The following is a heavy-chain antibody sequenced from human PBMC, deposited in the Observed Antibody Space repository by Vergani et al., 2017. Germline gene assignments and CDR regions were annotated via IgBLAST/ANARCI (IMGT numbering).Heavy chain of an antibody. V-gene: IGHV4-38-2*02. CDR3: AREATVAGSFAN. D-gene: IGHD6-19*01. CDR1: GNSIRSGYY. CDR2: IYHVGST. Sequence: QVQLQESGPGLVKPSETLSLTCVVSGNSIRSGYYWGWIRQPPGKGLEWIGTIYHVGSTYYNSSLKSRVTISVDTSRNQFSLKLSSVTATDTALYYCAREATVAGSFANWGQGTLVTVSS. J-gene: IGHJ4*02.